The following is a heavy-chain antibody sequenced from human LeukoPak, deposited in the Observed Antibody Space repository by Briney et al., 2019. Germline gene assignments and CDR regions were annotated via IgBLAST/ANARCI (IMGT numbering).Heavy chain of an antibody. CDR2: IYYSGST. CDR3: ARAIRYCSGGSCYSVIDY. CDR1: GGSISSYY. Sequence: PSETLSLTCTVSGGSISSYYWRWIRQPPGKGLEWIGYIYYSGSTNYNPSLKSRVTISVDTSKNQFSLKLSSVTAADTAVYYCARAIRYCSGGSCYSVIDYWGQGTLVTVSS. J-gene: IGHJ4*02. D-gene: IGHD2-15*01. V-gene: IGHV4-59*01.